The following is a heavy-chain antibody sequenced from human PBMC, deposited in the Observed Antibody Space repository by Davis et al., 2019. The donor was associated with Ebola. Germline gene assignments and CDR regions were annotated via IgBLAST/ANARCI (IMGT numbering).Heavy chain of an antibody. J-gene: IGHJ4*02. CDR3: AKTDCSGGSCYSVDY. V-gene: IGHV3-53*01. CDR1: GFTVSSNY. D-gene: IGHD2-15*01. CDR2: IYNGGST. Sequence: GESLKISCAASGFTVSSNYMSWVRQAPGKGLEWVSVIYNGGSTYYADSVKGRFTISRDNSKNTLYLQMNSLRAEDTAVYYCAKTDCSGGSCYSVDYWGQGTLVTVSS.